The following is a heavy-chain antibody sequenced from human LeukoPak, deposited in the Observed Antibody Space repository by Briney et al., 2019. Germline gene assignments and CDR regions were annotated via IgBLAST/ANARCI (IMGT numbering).Heavy chain of an antibody. CDR2: ISGSGGST. D-gene: IGHD6-13*01. Sequence: GGSLRLSCAASGFTFSSYAMSWVRQAPGKGLEWASAISGSGGSTYYADSVKGRFTISRDNSKNTLYLQMNSLRAEDTAVYYCAKDRGAAAGPTYYYYGMDVWGQGTTVTVSS. CDR1: GFTFSSYA. V-gene: IGHV3-23*01. J-gene: IGHJ6*02. CDR3: AKDRGAAAGPTYYYYGMDV.